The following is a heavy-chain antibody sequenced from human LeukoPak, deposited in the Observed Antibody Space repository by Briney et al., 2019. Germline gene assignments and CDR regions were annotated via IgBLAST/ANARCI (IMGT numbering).Heavy chain of an antibody. CDR2: ISWSSGSI. Sequence: PGGSLRLSCAASGFTFDDYAMHWVRQAPGKGLEWVSGISWSSGSIGYADSVKGRFTISRDNAKNSLYLQMNSLRAEDTALYYCAKDKFRYCSSTSCYGYFQHWGQGTLVTVSS. CDR3: AKDKFRYCSSTSCYGYFQH. V-gene: IGHV3-9*01. CDR1: GFTFDDYA. J-gene: IGHJ1*01. D-gene: IGHD2-2*01.